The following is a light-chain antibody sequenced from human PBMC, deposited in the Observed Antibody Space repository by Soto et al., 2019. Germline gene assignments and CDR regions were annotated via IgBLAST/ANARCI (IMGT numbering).Light chain of an antibody. CDR1: SSNIGINT. CDR2: NNN. J-gene: IGLJ1*01. CDR3: AAWDDSLNGYV. Sequence: QSALTQPPSASETPGQRVTISCSGSSSNIGINTVDWFQQLPGTAPKLLIYNNNQRPSGVPDRFSGSKSGTSASLAINGLQSEDESDYYCAAWDDSLNGYVFGTGTKVTVL. V-gene: IGLV1-44*01.